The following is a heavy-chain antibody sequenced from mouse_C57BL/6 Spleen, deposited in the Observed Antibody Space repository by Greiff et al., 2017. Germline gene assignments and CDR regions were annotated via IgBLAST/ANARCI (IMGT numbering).Heavy chain of an antibody. Sequence: VQLVESGAELVKPGASVKISCKASGYAFSSYWMNWVKQRPGKGLEGIGQIYPGDGDTNYNGKFKGKATLTADKSSSTAYMQLSSLTSVDSAVYFCARDAGSSYVAYWGQGTLVTVSA. J-gene: IGHJ3*01. D-gene: IGHD1-1*01. V-gene: IGHV1-80*01. CDR3: ARDAGSSYVAY. CDR2: IYPGDGDT. CDR1: GYAFSSYW.